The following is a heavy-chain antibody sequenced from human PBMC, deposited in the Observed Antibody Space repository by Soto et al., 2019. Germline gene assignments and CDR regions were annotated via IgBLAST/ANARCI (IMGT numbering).Heavy chain of an antibody. Sequence: GASVKVSCKASGGTFSSYAISWVRQAPGQGLEWKGGIIPIFGTANYAQKFQGRVTITADESTSTAYMELSSLRSEDTAVYYCARGVNDYVWGSYRSYFDYWGQGTLVTVSS. CDR2: IIPIFGTA. CDR1: GGTFSSYA. D-gene: IGHD3-16*02. V-gene: IGHV1-69*13. CDR3: ARGVNDYVWGSYRSYFDY. J-gene: IGHJ4*02.